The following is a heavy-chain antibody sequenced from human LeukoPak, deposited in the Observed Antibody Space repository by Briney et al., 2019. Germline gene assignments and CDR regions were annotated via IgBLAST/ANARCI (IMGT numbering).Heavy chain of an antibody. CDR1: GGSISSYY. V-gene: IGHV4-59*12. CDR2: IYYSGST. D-gene: IGHD6-13*01. J-gene: IGHJ4*02. CDR3: ARVAAGKGYPFDY. Sequence: SETLSLTCTVSGGSISSYYWSWIRQPPGKGLEWIGYIYYSGSTNYNPSLKSRVTISVDTSNNQFSLKVTSVTAADTAVYYCARVAAGKGYPFDYWGQGTLVTVSS.